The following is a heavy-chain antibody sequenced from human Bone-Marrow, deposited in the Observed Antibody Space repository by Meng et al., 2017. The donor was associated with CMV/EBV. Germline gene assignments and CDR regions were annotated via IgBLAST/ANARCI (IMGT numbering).Heavy chain of an antibody. CDR1: GFTFSSYA. CDR2: IYSGGSIT. J-gene: IGHJ6*01. D-gene: IGHD5-18*01. Sequence: GGSLRLSCAASGFTFSSYAMSWVRQAPGKGLEWVSVIYSGGSITYYADSVKGRFTISRDNSKNTLYLQMNSLRAEDTAVYYCASARIQLWLRVSSGYYYGMDVWGQGTTVTVSS. V-gene: IGHV3-23*03. CDR3: ASARIQLWLRVSSGYYYGMDV.